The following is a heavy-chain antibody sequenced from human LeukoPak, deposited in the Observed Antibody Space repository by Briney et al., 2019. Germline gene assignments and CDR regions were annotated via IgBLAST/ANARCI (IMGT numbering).Heavy chain of an antibody. CDR2: IYTSGST. CDR1: GGSISSYY. CDR3: ARVGIAVAGTNFDC. D-gene: IGHD6-19*01. V-gene: IGHV4-4*07. Sequence: SETLSLTCTVSGGSISSYYWSWIRQPAGKGLEWIGRIYTSGSTNYNPSLKSRVTMSVDTSKNQFSLKLSSVTAADTAVYYCARVGIAVAGTNFDCWGQGTMVTVSS. J-gene: IGHJ4*02.